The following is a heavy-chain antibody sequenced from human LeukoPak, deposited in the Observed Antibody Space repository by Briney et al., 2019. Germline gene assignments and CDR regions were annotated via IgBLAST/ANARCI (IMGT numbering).Heavy chain of an antibody. CDR1: GGSISSSNW. CDR3: ARELYSSGWYRLDDAFDI. CDR2: IYHSGST. D-gene: IGHD6-19*01. V-gene: IGHV4-4*02. J-gene: IGHJ3*02. Sequence: PSETLSLTCAVSGGSISSSNWWSWVRQPPGKGLEWIGEIYHSGSTYYNPSLKSRVTISVDTSKNQFSLKLSSVTAADTAVYYCARELYSSGWYRLDDAFDIWGQGTMVTVSS.